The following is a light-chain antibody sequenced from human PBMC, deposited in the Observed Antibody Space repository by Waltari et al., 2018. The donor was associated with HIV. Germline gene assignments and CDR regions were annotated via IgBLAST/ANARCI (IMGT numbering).Light chain of an antibody. Sequence: QSLFTQPPSVSAATGQKIIISCSGSTSNIGNNYVYRYQHLPGTAPKVLIYDNYKRPSGIPDRFSGSKSGTSATLAITGLQTGDEADYYCATWDSSLSAVVFGGGTKVTVL. J-gene: IGLJ2*01. CDR2: DNY. V-gene: IGLV1-51*01. CDR3: ATWDSSLSAVV. CDR1: TSNIGNNY.